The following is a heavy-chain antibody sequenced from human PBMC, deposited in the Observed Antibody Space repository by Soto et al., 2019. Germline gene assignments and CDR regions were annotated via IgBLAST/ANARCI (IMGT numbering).Heavy chain of an antibody. Sequence: SETLSLTCAVYGGSFSGYYWSWIRQPPGKGLEWIGEINHSGSTNYNPSLKSRVTISVDTSKNQFSLKLSSVTAADTAVYYCAFDSSGSHSPELPYWGQGTLVTVS. D-gene: IGHD3-22*01. CDR2: INHSGST. CDR1: GGSFSGYY. V-gene: IGHV4-34*01. J-gene: IGHJ4*02. CDR3: AFDSSGSHSPELPY.